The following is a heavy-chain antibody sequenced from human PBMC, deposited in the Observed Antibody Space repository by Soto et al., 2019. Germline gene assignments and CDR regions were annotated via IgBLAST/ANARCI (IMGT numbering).Heavy chain of an antibody. Sequence: EVQLLESGGGLVQPGGSLRLSCAASGFTFSSYAMSWVRQAPGKGLEWVSAISGSGGSTYYADSVKGRFTISRDNSKNALYLQMTSLIGEDTAVYYCAKGGGSSNYGFDYWGQGTLVTVSS. V-gene: IGHV3-23*01. J-gene: IGHJ4*02. CDR2: ISGSGGST. CDR1: GFTFSSYA. D-gene: IGHD4-4*01. CDR3: AKGGGSSNYGFDY.